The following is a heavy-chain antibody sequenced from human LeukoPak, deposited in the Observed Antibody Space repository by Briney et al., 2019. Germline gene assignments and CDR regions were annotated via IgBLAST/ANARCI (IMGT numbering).Heavy chain of an antibody. V-gene: IGHV3-43*01. D-gene: IGHD4-17*01. CDR3: AKFYGDLES. CDR1: GFTFDDYI. Sequence: PGGSLRLSCAASGFTFDDYIMHWVRQAPGKGLEWVSLISWDGDTTYYADSVKGRFTISRDNAKSSLYLQMNSLRPEDTAFYYCAKFYGDLESWGQGTLVTVSS. J-gene: IGHJ4*02. CDR2: ISWDGDTT.